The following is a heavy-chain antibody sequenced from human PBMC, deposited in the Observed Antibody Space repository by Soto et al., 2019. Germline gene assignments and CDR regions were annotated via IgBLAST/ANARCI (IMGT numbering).Heavy chain of an antibody. D-gene: IGHD1-1*01. CDR1: GGSISSGDYY. CDR3: ARDRGTGDYYYYYGMDV. Sequence: SETLSLTCTVSGGSISSGDYYWSWIRQPPGKDLEWIGYIYYSGSTYYNPSLKSRVTISVDTSKNQFSLKLSSVTAADTAVYYCARDRGTGDYYYYYGMDVWGQGTTVTVSS. V-gene: IGHV4-30-4*01. CDR2: IYYSGST. J-gene: IGHJ6*02.